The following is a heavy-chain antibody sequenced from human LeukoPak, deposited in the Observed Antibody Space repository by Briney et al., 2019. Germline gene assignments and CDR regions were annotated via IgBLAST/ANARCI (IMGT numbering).Heavy chain of an antibody. J-gene: IGHJ6*02. D-gene: IGHD6-13*01. V-gene: IGHV4-59*08. CDR1: GGSISSYY. CDR2: IYYSGST. CDR3: ARTDSSSWPYYYYGMDV. Sequence: SETLSLTCTVSGGSISSYYWSWIRQPPGKGLEWIGYIYYSGSTNYNPSLKSRVTISVDTSKNQFSLKLSSVTAADTAVYYCARTDSSSWPYYYYGMDVWGQGTTVTVSS.